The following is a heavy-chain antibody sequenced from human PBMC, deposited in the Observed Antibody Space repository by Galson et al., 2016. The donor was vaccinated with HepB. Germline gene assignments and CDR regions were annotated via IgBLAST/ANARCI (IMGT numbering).Heavy chain of an antibody. CDR3: ARASLFWNNRESDAFDV. D-gene: IGHD3-3*01. Sequence: SCKASGFTFSGFYIQWVRQSPGQGLQWMGRINPNSGIAVYAESFQGRVAMTADTSISTAYMELTWLKFDDTALYYCARASLFWNNRESDAFDVWGPGTMVTVSS. J-gene: IGHJ3*01. CDR1: GFTFSGFY. CDR2: INPNSGIA. V-gene: IGHV1-2*06.